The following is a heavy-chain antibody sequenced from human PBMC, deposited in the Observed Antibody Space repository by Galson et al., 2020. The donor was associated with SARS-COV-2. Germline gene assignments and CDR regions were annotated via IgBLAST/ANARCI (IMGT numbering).Heavy chain of an antibody. V-gene: IGHV3-30*10. D-gene: IGHD5-18*01. CDR3: ARVAQSILYSYGWYYCGC. CDR2: ISYDGTNS. Sequence: GESLKISCAASGFTFNRYAMHWVRQAPGKGLEWVAVISYDGTNSYHTDSVKGRFTISRDNSRNTVYLQMNSLRAEDTAVYYCARVAQSILYSYGWYYCGCWGQGTLFTVS. CDR1: GFTFNRYA. J-gene: IGHJ4*02.